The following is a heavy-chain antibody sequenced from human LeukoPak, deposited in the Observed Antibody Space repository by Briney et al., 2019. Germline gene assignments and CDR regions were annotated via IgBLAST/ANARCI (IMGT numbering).Heavy chain of an antibody. Sequence: ASVKVSCKASGYTFSGCYMHWVRQAPGQGLEWMGWVNPNSGGTYYAQNFQGRVTVTWDTSLSTAYMELSRLRSDDTAVYFCARVWERSSSAWPFDYWGQGTLVTVSS. D-gene: IGHD2-2*01. CDR3: ARVWERSSSAWPFDY. V-gene: IGHV1-2*02. CDR2: VNPNSGGT. J-gene: IGHJ4*02. CDR1: GYTFSGCY.